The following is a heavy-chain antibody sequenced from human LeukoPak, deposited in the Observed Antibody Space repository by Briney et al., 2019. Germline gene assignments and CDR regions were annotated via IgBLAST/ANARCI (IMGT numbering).Heavy chain of an antibody. V-gene: IGHV4-34*01. Sequence: PSETLSLTCAVYGGSFSGYYWSWIRQPPGKGLEWIGEINHSGSTNYNPSLKSRVTISIDTSKNQFSLKLSSVTAADTAVYFCARESSYGDWGQGTLVTVSS. CDR3: ARESSYGD. D-gene: IGHD5-18*01. CDR2: INHSGST. CDR1: GGSFSGYY. J-gene: IGHJ4*02.